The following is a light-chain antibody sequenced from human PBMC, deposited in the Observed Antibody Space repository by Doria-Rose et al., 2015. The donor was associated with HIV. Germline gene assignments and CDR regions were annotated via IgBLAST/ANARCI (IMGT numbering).Light chain of an antibody. J-gene: IGKJ1*01. CDR1: QSFSSTY. CDR3: HQYGTSWT. Sequence: TQSPGTLSLPPGERATLSCRAGQSFSSTYLAWYQQKPGQAPSLLIYDGSTRATGIPDRFSASGSWTDFTLTINRLEPEDFALYYCHQYGTSWTFGQGTKVEI. V-gene: IGKV3-20*01. CDR2: DGS.